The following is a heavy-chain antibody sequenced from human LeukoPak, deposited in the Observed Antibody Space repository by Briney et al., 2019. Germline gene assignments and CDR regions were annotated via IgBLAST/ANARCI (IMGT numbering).Heavy chain of an antibody. CDR1: GFTFSSYE. J-gene: IGHJ4*02. CDR2: ISSSGSTI. CDR3: ARDLVLGGGAFDY. D-gene: IGHD2-8*02. Sequence: PGGSLRLSCAASGFTFSSYEMNWVRQAPGKGLKWVSYISSSGSTIYYADSVKGRFTISRDNAKNSLYLQMNSLRAEDTAVYYFARDLVLGGGAFDYWGQGTLVTVSS. V-gene: IGHV3-48*03.